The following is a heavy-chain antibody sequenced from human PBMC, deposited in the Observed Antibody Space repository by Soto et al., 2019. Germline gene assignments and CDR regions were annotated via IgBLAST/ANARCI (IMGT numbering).Heavy chain of an antibody. J-gene: IGHJ6*03. Sequence: EVQLLESGGGLVQPGGPLRLSCAASGFTFSSYTMSWVRQAPGKGLEWVSAISDSGGSTYYADSVKGRFTISRDNSKHTLFLQVNSLRAEDTAVYYCAKGLGDYYYMDVWGKGTTVTVSS. V-gene: IGHV3-23*01. CDR3: AKGLGDYYYMDV. CDR1: GFTFSSYT. CDR2: ISDSGGST.